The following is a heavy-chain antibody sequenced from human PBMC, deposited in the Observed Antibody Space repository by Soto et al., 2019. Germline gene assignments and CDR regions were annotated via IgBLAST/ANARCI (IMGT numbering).Heavy chain of an antibody. CDR3: ARVRSLYYYDSP. J-gene: IGHJ4*02. V-gene: IGHV1-3*01. CDR1: GYTFTSYA. Sequence: ASVKVSCKASGYTFTSYAMHWVRQAPGQRLEWMGWINAGNGNTKYAQKLQGRVTMTRDTSTSTAYMELRSLRSDDTAVYYCARVRSLYYYDSPWGQGTLVTAPQ. D-gene: IGHD3-22*01. CDR2: INAGNGNT.